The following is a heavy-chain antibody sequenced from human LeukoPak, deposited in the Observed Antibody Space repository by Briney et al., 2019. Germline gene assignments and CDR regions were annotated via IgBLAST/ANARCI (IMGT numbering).Heavy chain of an antibody. CDR1: VYTFTSYG. CDR2: ISAYNCNT. V-gene: IGHV1-18*01. D-gene: IGHD4/OR15-4a*01. Sequence: ASVKVSCKASVYTFTSYGISGVRQAPGQGLEWMGWISAYNCNTYYAQKLQGRVTMTTDTSTTTAYMELRSLRSDDTAVYYCARAYGERSSVDYWGQGTLVTVSS. J-gene: IGHJ4*02. CDR3: ARAYGERSSVDY.